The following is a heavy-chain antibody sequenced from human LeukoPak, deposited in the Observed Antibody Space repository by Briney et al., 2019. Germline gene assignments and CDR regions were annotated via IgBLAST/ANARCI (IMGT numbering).Heavy chain of an antibody. J-gene: IGHJ6*04. Sequence: SVKVSCKASGGTFSSYAISWVRQAPGQGLEWMGGIIPIFGTVNYAQKFQGRVTITTDKSTSTAYMELSSLRSEDTAVYYCARDNLGGTYGSGSYLVGRFYGMDVWGKGTTVTVSS. CDR1: GGTFSSYA. D-gene: IGHD3-10*01. V-gene: IGHV1-69*05. CDR2: IIPIFGTV. CDR3: ARDNLGGTYGSGSYLVGRFYGMDV.